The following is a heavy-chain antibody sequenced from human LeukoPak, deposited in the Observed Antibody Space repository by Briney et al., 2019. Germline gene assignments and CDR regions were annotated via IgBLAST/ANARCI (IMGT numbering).Heavy chain of an antibody. CDR1: GGSISTSSHY. Sequence: PSETLSLTCSVSGGSISTSSHYWGWIRQPPGKGLEWIGSIYYTGSTYYNPSLKSRVTISLDMSKNQFSLKLSSVTAADTAVYYCARGGSNWYGYYFDYWGQGTLVTVSS. V-gene: IGHV4-39*07. J-gene: IGHJ4*02. D-gene: IGHD6-13*01. CDR3: ARGGSNWYGYYFDY. CDR2: IYYTGST.